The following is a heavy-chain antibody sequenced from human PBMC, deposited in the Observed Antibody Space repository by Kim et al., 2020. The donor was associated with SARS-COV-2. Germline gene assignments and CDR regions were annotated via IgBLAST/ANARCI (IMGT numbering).Heavy chain of an antibody. D-gene: IGHD3-22*01. CDR1: GFTFSSYA. CDR2: ISGSGGST. Sequence: GGSLRLSCAASGFTFSSYAMSWVRQAPGKGLEWVSAISGSGGSTYYADSVKGRFTISRDNSKNTLYLQMNSLRAEDTAVYYCAKVQYDSSGYYLDAFDIWGQGTMVTVSS. V-gene: IGHV3-23*01. J-gene: IGHJ3*02. CDR3: AKVQYDSSGYYLDAFDI.